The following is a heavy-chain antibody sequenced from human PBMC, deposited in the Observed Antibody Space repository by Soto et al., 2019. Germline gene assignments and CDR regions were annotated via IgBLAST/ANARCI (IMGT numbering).Heavy chain of an antibody. CDR3: ARRYGSAIDY. CDR1: GGSIRSYY. Sequence: SETLSLTCTVSGGSIRSYYWSWIRQPPGKGLEWIGYIYYSGSTNYNPSLKSRVTISVDTSKNQFSLKLSSVTAADTAVYYCARRYGSAIDYWGQGTLVTVSS. D-gene: IGHD1-26*01. J-gene: IGHJ4*02. CDR2: IYYSGST. V-gene: IGHV4-59*08.